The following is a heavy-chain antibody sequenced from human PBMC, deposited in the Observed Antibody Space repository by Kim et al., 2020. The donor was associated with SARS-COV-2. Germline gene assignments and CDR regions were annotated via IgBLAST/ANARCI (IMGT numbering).Heavy chain of an antibody. V-gene: IGHV4-34*01. CDR3: ARGWTIAAAEN. CDR1: GGSFSGYY. Sequence: SETLSLTCAVYGGSFSGYYWSWIRQPPGKGLEWIGEINHSGSTNYNTSLKSRVTISVDTSKNQFSLKLSSVTAADTAVYYCARGWTIAAAENWGQGTLVTVSS. CDR2: INHSGST. D-gene: IGHD6-13*01. J-gene: IGHJ4*02.